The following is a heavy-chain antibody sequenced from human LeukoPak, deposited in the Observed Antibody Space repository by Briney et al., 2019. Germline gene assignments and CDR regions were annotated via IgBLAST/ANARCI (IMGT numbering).Heavy chain of an antibody. D-gene: IGHD2/OR15-2a*01. CDR3: ARVYGYNIGIYYFDY. CDR2: ISATNGNT. J-gene: IGHJ4*02. Sequence: GASVKVSCKASGYTFTNYDYGISWVRQAPGQGLKWVGWISATNGNTKYVQEFQGRVSMTTDTSTNTAYMELRSLRSDDTAVYFCARVYGYNIGIYYFDYWGQGTLVTVS. CDR1: GYTFTNYDYG. V-gene: IGHV1-18*01.